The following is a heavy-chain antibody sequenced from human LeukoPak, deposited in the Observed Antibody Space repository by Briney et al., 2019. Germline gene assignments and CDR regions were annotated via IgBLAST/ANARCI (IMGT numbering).Heavy chain of an antibody. Sequence: PGGSLRLSCAGSGFTFQTYAVTWVRQPPGKGLEWVSVIGPSGAVTHYAESVKGRFTISRDNSKNTLYLQMNSLRVEDTAIYFCAKYDSGYAPNFDYWGQGTLVTVSS. J-gene: IGHJ4*02. D-gene: IGHD5-12*01. V-gene: IGHV3-23*01. CDR3: AKYDSGYAPNFDY. CDR1: GFTFQTYA. CDR2: IGPSGAVT.